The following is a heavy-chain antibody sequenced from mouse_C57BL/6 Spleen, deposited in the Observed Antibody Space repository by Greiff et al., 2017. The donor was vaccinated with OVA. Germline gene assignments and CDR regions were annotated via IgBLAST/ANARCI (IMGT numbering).Heavy chain of an antibody. D-gene: IGHD1-1*01. CDR1: GYTFTDYY. CDR3: AREGIGITTVDY. J-gene: IGHJ2*01. CDR2: INPNNGGT. Sequence: EVQLQQSGPELVKPGASVKISCKASGYTFTDYYMNWVKQSHGKSLEWIGDINPNNGGTSYNQKFKGKATLTVDKSSSTAYMELRSLTSEDSAVYYCAREGIGITTVDYWGQGTTLTVSS. V-gene: IGHV1-26*01.